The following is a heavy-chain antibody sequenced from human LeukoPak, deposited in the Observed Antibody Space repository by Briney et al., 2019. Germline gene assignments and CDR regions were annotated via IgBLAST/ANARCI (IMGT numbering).Heavy chain of an antibody. Sequence: SVKVSCKASGDTFSNYAISWVRQAPGQELEWVGRIIPSLGTPNYAQKFQGRVTITADRSTTTAYMELSSLRFEDTAVYYCARAGSSRFSVPYYFNYWGQGTPVTVSS. CDR2: IIPSLGTP. V-gene: IGHV1-69*04. D-gene: IGHD6-13*01. J-gene: IGHJ4*02. CDR3: ARAGSSRFSVPYYFNY. CDR1: GDTFSNYA.